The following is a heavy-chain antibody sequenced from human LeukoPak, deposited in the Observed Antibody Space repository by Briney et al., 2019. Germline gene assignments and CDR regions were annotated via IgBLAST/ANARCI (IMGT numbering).Heavy chain of an antibody. CDR3: ASPGYCSGSSCYSGYFQH. V-gene: IGHV3-30*03. J-gene: IGHJ1*01. D-gene: IGHD2-15*01. CDR2: ISYDGSNK. Sequence: GGSLRLSCAASGFTFSSYGMHWVRQAPGKGLEWVAVISYDGSNKYYADSVKGRFTIPRDSSKNTLYLQMNSLRAEDTAVYYCASPGYCSGSSCYSGYFQHWGQGTLVTVSS. CDR1: GFTFSSYG.